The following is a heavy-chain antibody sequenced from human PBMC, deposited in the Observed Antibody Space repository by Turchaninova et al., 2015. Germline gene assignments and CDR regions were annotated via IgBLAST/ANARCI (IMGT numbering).Heavy chain of an antibody. CDR3: ARYSGFDPQEWFFKT. V-gene: IGHV3-23*04. D-gene: IGHD5-12*01. J-gene: IGHJ5*02. Sequence: QLVASYGGCVCPGGSVRCEVEGGRVTCRKCAMGWCRPGAVKGVESVASLGGSGGNQSADAVKGRFTISRDNSANRLFLQMNNLRTDDTAVYYCARYSGFDPQEWFFKTWGGGTLVTVSS. CDR1: RVTCRKCA. CDR2: LGGSGGN.